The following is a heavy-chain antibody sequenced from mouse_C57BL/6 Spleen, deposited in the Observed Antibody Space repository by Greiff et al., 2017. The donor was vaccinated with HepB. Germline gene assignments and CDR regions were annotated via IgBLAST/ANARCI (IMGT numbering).Heavy chain of an antibody. D-gene: IGHD1-1*01. CDR1: GFTFSDYG. V-gene: IGHV5-17*01. Sequence: EVKLVESGGGLVKPGGSLKLSCAASGFTFSDYGMHWVRQAPEKGLEWVAYISSGSSTIYYADTVKGRFTISRDNAKNTLFLQMTSLRSEDTAMYYCARWPSITGYFGVWGTGTTVTVSS. CDR3: ARWPSITGYFGV. J-gene: IGHJ1*03. CDR2: ISSGSSTI.